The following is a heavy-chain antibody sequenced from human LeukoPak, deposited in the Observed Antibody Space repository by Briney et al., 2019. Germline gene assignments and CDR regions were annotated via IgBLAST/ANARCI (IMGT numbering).Heavy chain of an antibody. J-gene: IGHJ5*02. D-gene: IGHD1-26*01. CDR1: GFTFSGFW. CDR3: ARDPLVGATEGGLDP. CDR2: INSDGSEG. Sequence: PGGSLRLSCAVSGFTFSGFWMSWSRQAPGKGLEWVASINSDGSEGYYADVVKGRFTISRDNAKNSLYLQINSLRAEDTAVYYCARDPLVGATEGGLDPWGQGTLVTVSS. V-gene: IGHV3-7*03.